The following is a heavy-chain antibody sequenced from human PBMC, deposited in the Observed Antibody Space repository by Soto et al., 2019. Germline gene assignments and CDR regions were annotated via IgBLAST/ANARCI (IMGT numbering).Heavy chain of an antibody. Sequence: GGSLRLSCAASGFTFSSYAMSWVRQAPGKGLEWVSAISGSGGSTYYADSVKGRFTISRDNSKNTLYLQMNSLRAEDTAVYYCAKDLDIVVVPAAADNWFDSWGQGTLVTVSS. J-gene: IGHJ5*01. V-gene: IGHV3-23*01. CDR1: GFTFSSYA. CDR2: ISGSGGST. CDR3: AKDLDIVVVPAAADNWFDS. D-gene: IGHD2-2*03.